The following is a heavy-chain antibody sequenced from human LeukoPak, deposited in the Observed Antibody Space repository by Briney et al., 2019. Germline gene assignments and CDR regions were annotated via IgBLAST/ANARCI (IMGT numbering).Heavy chain of an antibody. CDR1: GFTFSNAW. D-gene: IGHD3-22*01. CDR2: IKSKTDGGTT. J-gene: IGHJ4*02. V-gene: IGHV3-15*01. Sequence: PGGSLRLSCAASGFTFSNAWMSWVRQAPGKGLEWVGRIKSKTDGGTTDYAAPVKGRFTISRDDSKNTLYLQMNSLKTEDTTVYYCTTDDYYYDSSGYHSIFDYWGQGTLVTVSS. CDR3: TTDDYYYDSSGYHSIFDY.